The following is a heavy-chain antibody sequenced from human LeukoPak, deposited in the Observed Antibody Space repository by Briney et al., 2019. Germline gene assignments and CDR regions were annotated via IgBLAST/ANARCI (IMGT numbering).Heavy chain of an antibody. D-gene: IGHD6-19*01. CDR1: GFTYSSYA. Sequence: GGSLRLSCTASGFTYSSYAMSWVRQAPGKGLEWVSAISDSAASTHYADSVRGRFTISRDNSKNTLYLQMSSLRAEDTAVYYCAKMPGAGSGWLERVDYWGQGTLVTVSS. J-gene: IGHJ4*02. CDR3: AKMPGAGSGWLERVDY. V-gene: IGHV3-23*01. CDR2: ISDSAAST.